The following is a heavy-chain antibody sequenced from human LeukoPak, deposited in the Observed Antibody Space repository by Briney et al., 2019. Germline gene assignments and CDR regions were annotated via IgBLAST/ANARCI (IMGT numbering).Heavy chain of an antibody. Sequence: PSEKVSCKASGYTFTSYGISWVRQAPGQGLEWMGWISAYNGNTNYAQKLQGRVTMTTDTSTSTAYMELRSLRSDDTAVYYCARDYRRAYSSSCVGYWGQGTLVTVSS. J-gene: IGHJ4*02. CDR2: ISAYNGNT. CDR3: ARDYRRAYSSSCVGY. CDR1: GYTFTSYG. D-gene: IGHD6-13*01. V-gene: IGHV1-18*04.